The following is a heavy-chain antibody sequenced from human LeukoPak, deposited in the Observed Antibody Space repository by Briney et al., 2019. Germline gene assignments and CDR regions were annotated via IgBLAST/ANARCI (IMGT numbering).Heavy chain of an antibody. Sequence: SETLSLTCTVSGGSISSSSYYWGWIRQPPGKGLEWIGSIYYSGSTYYNPSLKSRVTISVDTSKNQFSLKLSSVTAADTAVYYCARYGYSSSWFWGQGTLVTVSS. J-gene: IGHJ4*02. CDR3: ARYGYSSSWF. V-gene: IGHV4-39*07. CDR2: IYYSGST. CDR1: GGSISSSSYY. D-gene: IGHD6-13*01.